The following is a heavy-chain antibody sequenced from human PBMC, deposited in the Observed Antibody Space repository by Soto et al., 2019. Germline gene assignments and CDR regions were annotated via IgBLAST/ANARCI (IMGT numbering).Heavy chain of an antibody. CDR2: IIPIFGTA. V-gene: IGHV1-69*13. J-gene: IGHJ1*01. Sequence: ASVKVSCKAPRGSFSSYAISWVRQAPGQGLEWMGGIIPIFGTANYAQKFQGRETITADESTRTANMETSSLRSEDTAVYFFARGYGEMATISAYFQHWGQGTLVTVSP. CDR1: RGSFSSYA. D-gene: IGHD5-12*01. CDR3: ARGYGEMATISAYFQH.